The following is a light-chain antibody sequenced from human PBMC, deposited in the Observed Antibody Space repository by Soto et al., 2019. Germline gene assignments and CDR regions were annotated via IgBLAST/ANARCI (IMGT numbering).Light chain of an antibody. CDR1: QSVSSN. Sequence: EIVMTQSPATLYVSPGERATLSCRASQSVSSNLAWYQQKPGQAPRLLIYGASTRATGIPARFSGSGSGTEFTLTISSLQSEDFAVYYCQQYNNWPHTCGQGTKLEIK. CDR2: GAS. J-gene: IGKJ2*01. V-gene: IGKV3-15*01. CDR3: QQYNNWPHT.